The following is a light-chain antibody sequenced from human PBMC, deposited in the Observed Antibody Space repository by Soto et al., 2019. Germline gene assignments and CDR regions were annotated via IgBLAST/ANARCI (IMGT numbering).Light chain of an antibody. V-gene: IGKV3-11*01. CDR3: QQRVNRVT. J-gene: IGKJ4*01. CDR2: DSS. CDR1: QSVTTY. Sequence: EIVLTQSPATLSLSPGERASLSCRASQSVTTYLAWYQQKPGQAPRLLIYDSSNRATGIPARFSGSGSGTDFTLTTNSLESEDFAVYYCQQRVNRVTFGGGTKVDIK.